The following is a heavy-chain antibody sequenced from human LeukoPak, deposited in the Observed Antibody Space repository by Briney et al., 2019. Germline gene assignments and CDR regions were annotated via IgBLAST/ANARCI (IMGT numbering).Heavy chain of an antibody. V-gene: IGHV1-69*04. J-gene: IGHJ5*02. Sequence: ASVKVSCKASGGTFSSYAISWVRQAPGQGLEWMGRIIPILGIANYAQKFQGRVTITADKSTSTAYMELSSLRSEDTAVYYCARYLVDQQRGISWFDPWGQGTLVTVSS. CDR2: IIPILGIA. CDR3: ARYLVDQQRGISWFDP. CDR1: GGTFSSYA. D-gene: IGHD6-25*01.